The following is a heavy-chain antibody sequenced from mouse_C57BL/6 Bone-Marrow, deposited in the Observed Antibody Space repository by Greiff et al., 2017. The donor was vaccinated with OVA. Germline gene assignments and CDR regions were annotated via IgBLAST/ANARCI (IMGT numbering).Heavy chain of an antibody. CDR2: IDPSDSYT. Sequence: QVQLQQPGAELVRPGTSVKLSCKASGYTFTSYWMHWVKQRPGQGLEWIGVIDPSDSYTNYNQKFKGKATLTVDTSSSTAYMQLSSLTSEDSAVYYCARHYDYIYYAMDDWGQGAPVTVSS. D-gene: IGHD2-4*01. CDR3: ARHYDYIYYAMDD. CDR1: GYTFTSYW. V-gene: IGHV1-59*01. J-gene: IGHJ4*01.